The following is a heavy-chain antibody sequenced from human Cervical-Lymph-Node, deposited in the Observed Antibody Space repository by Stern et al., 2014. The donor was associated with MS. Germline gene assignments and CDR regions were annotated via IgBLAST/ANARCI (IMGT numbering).Heavy chain of an antibody. CDR1: GYTFIGPW. D-gene: IGHD5-18*01. V-gene: IGHV1-2*06. CDR2: ISPYNGDT. J-gene: IGHJ4*02. Sequence: VPLVESGAEVKQPGASVKVSCKASGYTFIGPWIHWVRQVPGQGLEWMGRISPYNGDTYYARKFQGRCTMTTGTSINTAYMELSGLTSDDTAVYYCARGYSSGYDPQYFDHWGQGTLVTVSS. CDR3: ARGYSSGYDPQYFDH.